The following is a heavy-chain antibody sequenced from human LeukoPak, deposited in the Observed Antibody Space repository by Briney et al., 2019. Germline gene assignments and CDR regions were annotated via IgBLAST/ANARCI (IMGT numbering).Heavy chain of an antibody. CDR1: GFIFSTYR. Sequence: GGSLRLSCATSGFIFSTYRMNWVRQAPGKGLEWISFIDPSSSTIYYADSVKGRFTISRDNAKNSLYLHMNSLRPEDTAIYYCARDGRVGEFLSSPGYWGQGTRVTVSS. D-gene: IGHD3-10*01. J-gene: IGHJ4*02. CDR2: IDPSSSTI. V-gene: IGHV3-48*01. CDR3: ARDGRVGEFLSSPGY.